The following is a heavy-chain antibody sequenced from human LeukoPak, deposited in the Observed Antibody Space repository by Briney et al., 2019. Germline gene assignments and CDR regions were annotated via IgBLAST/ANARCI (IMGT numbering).Heavy chain of an antibody. CDR2: ISYDGSNK. J-gene: IGHJ4*02. CDR1: GFTFSSYG. V-gene: IGHV3-30*18. CDR3: AKDRTPMTVMGY. D-gene: IGHD2-8*01. Sequence: PGRSLRLSCAASGFTFSSYGMHWVRQAPGKGLEWVAVISYDGSNKYYADSVKGRFTISRDNSKNTPYLQMNSLRAEDTAVYYCAKDRTPMTVMGYWGQGTLVTVSS.